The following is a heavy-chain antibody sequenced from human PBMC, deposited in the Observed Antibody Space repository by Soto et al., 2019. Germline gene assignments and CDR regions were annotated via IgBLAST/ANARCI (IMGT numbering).Heavy chain of an antibody. CDR2: INDSGST. Sequence: QVQLQQWGAGLLKPSETLSLTCAVYGGAFSGYYWNWIRQPPGKGLDWIGEINDSGSTNYNPSLKSRVTISVDTSKNQFPRSLTSVTAADTAVYYCARCGDYVGGWYFDLWGRGTLVTVSS. D-gene: IGHD4-17*01. V-gene: IGHV4-34*01. CDR3: ARCGDYVGGWYFDL. J-gene: IGHJ2*01. CDR1: GGAFSGYY.